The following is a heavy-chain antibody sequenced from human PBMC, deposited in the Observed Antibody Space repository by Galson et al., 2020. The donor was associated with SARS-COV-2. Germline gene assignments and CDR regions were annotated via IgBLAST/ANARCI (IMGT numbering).Heavy chain of an antibody. Sequence: TGGSLRLSCSASGFTFSSYAMHWVRQAPGKGLEYVSAISSNGGSTYYADSVKGRFTISRDNSKNTLYLQMSSLRAEDTAVYYCVKYPLGVVAANYYYYGMDVWGQGTTVTVSS. CDR3: VKYPLGVVAANYYYYGMDV. J-gene: IGHJ6*02. D-gene: IGHD2-15*01. V-gene: IGHV3-64D*08. CDR2: ISSNGGST. CDR1: GFTFSSYA.